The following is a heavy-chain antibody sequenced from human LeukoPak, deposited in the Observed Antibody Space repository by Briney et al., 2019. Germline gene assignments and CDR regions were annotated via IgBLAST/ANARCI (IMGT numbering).Heavy chain of an antibody. Sequence: GSLRLSCAASGFTVSSNYMSWVRQPPGKGLEWIGEINHSGSTNYNPSLKSRVTISVDTSKNQFSLKLSSVTAADTAVYYCARGRLYYDFWSGYHHFGYWGQGTLVTVSS. CDR2: INHSGST. CDR1: GFTVSSNY. CDR3: ARGRLYYDFWSGYHHFGY. D-gene: IGHD3-3*01. V-gene: IGHV4-34*01. J-gene: IGHJ4*02.